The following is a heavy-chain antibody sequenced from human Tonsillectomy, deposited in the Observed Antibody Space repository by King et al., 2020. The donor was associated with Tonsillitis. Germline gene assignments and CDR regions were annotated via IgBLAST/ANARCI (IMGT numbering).Heavy chain of an antibody. V-gene: IGHV3-23*04. CDR2: ISGSGGTT. J-gene: IGHJ4*02. D-gene: IGHD5-18*01. CDR3: AKVVSTAMVYYFDY. Sequence: VQLVESGGGLVQPGGSLRLSCAASGFTFSSSAMAWVRQAPGKGLEWVSGISGSGGTTYYADSVKGRFTISRDNSKNTLYLQMNSLGAEDTALYYCAKVVSTAMVYYFDYWGQGTVVTVSS. CDR1: GFTFSSSA.